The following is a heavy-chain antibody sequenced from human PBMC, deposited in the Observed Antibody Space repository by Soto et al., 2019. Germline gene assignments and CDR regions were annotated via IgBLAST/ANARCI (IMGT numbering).Heavy chain of an antibody. V-gene: IGHV3-9*01. D-gene: IGHD1-26*01. CDR1: GFTFDDYA. J-gene: IGHJ4*02. CDR2: ISWNSGSI. Sequence: GGSLRLSCAASGFTFDDYAMHWVRQAPGKGLEWVSGISWNSGSIGYADSVKGRFTISRDNAKNSLYLQMNSLRAEDTALYYCAKDKVVGATPYYFDYWGQGTLVTVSS. CDR3: AKDKVVGATPYYFDY.